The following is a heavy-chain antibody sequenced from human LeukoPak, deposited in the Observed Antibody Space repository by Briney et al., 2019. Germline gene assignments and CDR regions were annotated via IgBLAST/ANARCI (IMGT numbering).Heavy chain of an antibody. CDR1: GFTSSDYY. CDR3: ARSPSGSADH. D-gene: IGHD3-10*01. Sequence: GGSLRLSCAASGFTSSDYYMSWFRQAPGKGLEWVSYIGGSSSDTKYADSVKGRVTISRGNAKNSLYLQMNSLRAEDTALYYCARSPSGSADHWGQGTLVTVSS. J-gene: IGHJ4*02. CDR2: IGGSSSDT. V-gene: IGHV3-11*03.